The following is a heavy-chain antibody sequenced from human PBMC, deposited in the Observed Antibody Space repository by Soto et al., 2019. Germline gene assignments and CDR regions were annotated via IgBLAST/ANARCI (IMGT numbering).Heavy chain of an antibody. J-gene: IGHJ5*02. CDR1: GFTVSSYG. CDR3: AKGFYDSSGNHPHWFDP. D-gene: IGHD3-22*01. Sequence: GGSLRLSCAASGFTVSSYGMSWVRQAPGKGLEWVSAINTNGGSTFYADSVKGRFTISRDNSKNTLYLQMNSLRAEDTAVYYCAKGFYDSSGNHPHWFDPWGQGTLVTVSS. CDR2: INTNGGST. V-gene: IGHV3-23*01.